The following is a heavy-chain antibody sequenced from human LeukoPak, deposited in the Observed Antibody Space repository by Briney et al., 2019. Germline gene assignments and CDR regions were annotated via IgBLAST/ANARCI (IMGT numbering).Heavy chain of an antibody. J-gene: IGHJ3*02. Sequence: ASVKVSCKASGYTFPSYGISWVRPAPGQGLEWMGWISAYNGNTNYAQKLQGRVTMTTDTSTSTAYMELRSLRSDDTAVYYCARDQGDIVVVPDAFDIWGQGTMVTVSS. V-gene: IGHV1-18*04. CDR1: GYTFPSYG. D-gene: IGHD2-2*01. CDR3: ARDQGDIVVVPDAFDI. CDR2: ISAYNGNT.